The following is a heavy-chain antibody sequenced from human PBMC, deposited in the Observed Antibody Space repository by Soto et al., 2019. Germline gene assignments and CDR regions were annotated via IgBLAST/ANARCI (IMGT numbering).Heavy chain of an antibody. CDR2: IKQDGGDQ. V-gene: IGHV3-7*01. CDR1: GFTFSTYW. D-gene: IGHD7-27*01. J-gene: IGHJ6*03. Sequence: GGSLRLSCAASGFTFSTYWMSWVRQAPGKGLEWVANIKQDGGDQHYVDSVKGRFTISRDNAKNSLYLQMNSLRAEDTAMYYCARLKRTGSDGYYYYYMDVWGKGTTVTVSS. CDR3: ARLKRTGSDGYYYYYMDV.